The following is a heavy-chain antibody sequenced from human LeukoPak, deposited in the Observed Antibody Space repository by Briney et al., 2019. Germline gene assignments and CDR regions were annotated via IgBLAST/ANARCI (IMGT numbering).Heavy chain of an antibody. CDR1: GFTFSNYA. V-gene: IGHV3-23*01. D-gene: IGHD2-15*01. CDR2: ISGSGGRT. Sequence: GGSLRLSCAASGFTFSNYAMSWVRQALGKGLEWVSAISGSGGRTYYADSVKGRFTISRDNSKNTLHLQMNGLRAEDTAVYYRAKDGEVVVTATPDYWGQGTLVTVSS. CDR3: AKDGEVVVTATPDY. J-gene: IGHJ4*02.